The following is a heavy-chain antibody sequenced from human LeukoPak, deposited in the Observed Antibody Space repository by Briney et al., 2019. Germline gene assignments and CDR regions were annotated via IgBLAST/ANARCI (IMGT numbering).Heavy chain of an antibody. CDR2: ISWNSGSI. Sequence: GGSLRLSCAASGFTFSSYWMSWVRQAPGKGLEWVSGISWNSGSIGYADSVKGRFTISRDNAKNSLYLQMNSLRAEDTALYYCAKTLIRTGAFDIWGQGTMVTVSS. J-gene: IGHJ3*02. CDR3: AKTLIRTGAFDI. V-gene: IGHV3-9*01. CDR1: GFTFSSYW. D-gene: IGHD3/OR15-3a*01.